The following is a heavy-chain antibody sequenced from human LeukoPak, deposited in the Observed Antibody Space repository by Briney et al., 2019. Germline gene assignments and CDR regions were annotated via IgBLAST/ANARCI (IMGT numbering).Heavy chain of an antibody. J-gene: IGHJ4*02. Sequence: SVKVSCKASGGTFSSYTISWVRQAPGQGVEWLGRIIPILGIANYAQKFQGRVTITADKSTSTAYMELSSLRSEDTAVYYCARDNPRDFWSNFDYWGQGTLVTVSS. CDR3: ARDNPRDFWSNFDY. V-gene: IGHV1-69*04. CDR2: IIPILGIA. D-gene: IGHD3-3*01. CDR1: GGTFSSYT.